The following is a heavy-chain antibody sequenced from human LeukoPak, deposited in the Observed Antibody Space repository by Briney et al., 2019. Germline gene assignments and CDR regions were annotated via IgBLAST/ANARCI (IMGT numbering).Heavy chain of an antibody. CDR2: INPNSGGT. CDR3: ARARRITMIVVANNWFDP. CDR1: GYTFTGYY. J-gene: IGHJ5*02. Sequence: GASVKVSCKASGYTFTGYYMHWVRQAPGQGLEWMGWINPNSGGTNYAQKFQGRVTMTRDTSISTAYMELSRLRSDDTAVHYCARARRITMIVVANNWFDPWGQEPWSPSPQ. D-gene: IGHD3-22*01. V-gene: IGHV1-2*02.